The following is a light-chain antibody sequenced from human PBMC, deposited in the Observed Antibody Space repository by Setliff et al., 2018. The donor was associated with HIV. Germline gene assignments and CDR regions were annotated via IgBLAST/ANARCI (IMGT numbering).Light chain of an antibody. CDR2: EVS. V-gene: IGLV2-14*01. CDR1: SSDIGGYNY. CDR3: SSYTSSSTDV. J-gene: IGLJ1*01. Sequence: QSALTQPASVSGSPGQSITISCTGTSSDIGGYNYVSWYQHHPGKAPQLIIYEVSTRPSGVSNRFSCSKSGNTASLTISGLQTEDEADYYCSSYTSSSTDVFGTGTKVTVL.